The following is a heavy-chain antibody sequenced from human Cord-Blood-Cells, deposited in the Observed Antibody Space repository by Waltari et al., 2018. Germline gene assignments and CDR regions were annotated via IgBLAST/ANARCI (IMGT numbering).Heavy chain of an antibody. D-gene: IGHD4-17*01. Sequence: QLQESVSGLVKPSQSLSLTCAVPGRSISCGGSSWSWLRQPPGKGLEWIGYSCHSGSTSYSPSVKLRVTVAVGRSKNQLSLELSAVTAAGTAVYCCARVEPNGDYDYWGQGTLVTVSA. CDR2: SCHSGST. V-gene: IGHV4-30-2*01. CDR1: GRSISCGGSS. J-gene: IGHJ4*02. CDR3: ARVEPNGDYDY.